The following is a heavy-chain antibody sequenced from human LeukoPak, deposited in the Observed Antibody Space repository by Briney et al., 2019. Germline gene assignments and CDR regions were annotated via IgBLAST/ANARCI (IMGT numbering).Heavy chain of an antibody. J-gene: IGHJ4*02. CDR2: ISWNSGVI. CDR1: GFTFDDYA. CDR3: ATLIVATIPSETPFDY. V-gene: IGHV3-9*01. D-gene: IGHD5-12*01. Sequence: GGSLRLSCAASGFTFDDYAMHWVRQAPGKGLEWVSGISWNSGVIGYADSVKGRFTISRDNAKNSLYLQMNSLRSEDTAVYYCATLIVATIPSETPFDYWGQGTLVTVSS.